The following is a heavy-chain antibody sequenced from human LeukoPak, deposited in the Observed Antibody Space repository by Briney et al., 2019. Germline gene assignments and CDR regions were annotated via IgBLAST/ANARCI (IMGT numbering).Heavy chain of an antibody. CDR1: GFTFSSYW. Sequence: GGSLRLSCAASGFTFSSYWMHWVRQAPGKGLVWVSRINSDGSSTSYADSVKGRFTISRDNAKDTLYLQMNSLRAEDTAVYYCAREIVDYYGSGRYQRTFDYWGQGTLVTVSS. CDR2: INSDGSST. J-gene: IGHJ4*02. V-gene: IGHV3-74*01. D-gene: IGHD3-10*01. CDR3: AREIVDYYGSGRYQRTFDY.